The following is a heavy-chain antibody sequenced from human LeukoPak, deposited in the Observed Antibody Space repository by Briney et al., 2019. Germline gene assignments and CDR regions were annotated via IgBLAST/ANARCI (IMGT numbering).Heavy chain of an antibody. CDR3: AREVYGGNRGGNWFDP. D-gene: IGHD4-23*01. CDR1: GFTFSSYA. V-gene: IGHV3-30-3*01. Sequence: QPGRSLRLSCAASGFTFSSYAMHWVRQAPGKGLEWVAVISYGGSNKYYADSVKGRFTISRDNSKNTLYLQMNSLRAEDTAVYYCAREVYGGNRGGNWFDPWGQGTLVTVSS. CDR2: ISYGGSNK. J-gene: IGHJ5*02.